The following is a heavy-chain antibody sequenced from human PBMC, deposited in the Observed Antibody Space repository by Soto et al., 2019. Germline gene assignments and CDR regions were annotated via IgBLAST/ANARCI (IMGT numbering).Heavy chain of an antibody. D-gene: IGHD4-4*01. Sequence: PGGSLRLSCAASGFTFSTYSMNWVRQAPGKGLECVSSISGSGNYTHYADFLRGRFTISRDNAKTSLYLQMNSLRAEDTAVYYCAREGINNYNEYYFDSWGQGTVVTVHS. CDR3: AREGINNYNEYYFDS. J-gene: IGHJ4*02. CDR1: GFTFSTYS. V-gene: IGHV3-21*01. CDR2: ISGSGNYT.